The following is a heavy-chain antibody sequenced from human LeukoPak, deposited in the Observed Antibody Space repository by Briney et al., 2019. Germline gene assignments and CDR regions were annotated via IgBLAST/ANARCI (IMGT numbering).Heavy chain of an antibody. CDR1: GYTFTSYD. CDR3: ARAMYSSRPSDY. CDR2: MNPNSGNT. J-gene: IGHJ4*02. V-gene: IGHV1-8*03. D-gene: IGHD6-13*01. Sequence: ASVKVSCKASGYTFTSYDINWVRQATGQGLEWMGWMNPNSGNTGYAQKFQGRVTITRNTSISTAYMELSSLRSEDTAVYYCARAMYSSRPSDYWGQGTLVTVSS.